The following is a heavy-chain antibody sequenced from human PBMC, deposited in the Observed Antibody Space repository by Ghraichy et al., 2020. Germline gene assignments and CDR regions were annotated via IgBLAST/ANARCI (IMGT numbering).Heavy chain of an antibody. J-gene: IGHJ4*02. CDR2: IKTRPHGGAT. CDR3: ATGGELWATSYFDY. CDR1: GFTFSDAW. V-gene: IGHV3-15*01. Sequence: GSLRLSCVGTGFTFSDAWMSWVRQVPGQGLEWVGHIKTRPHGGATETAASVEGRFFISRDDSRNTLYLQMNGLRPDDAGVYFCATGGELWATSYFDYWGRGTRVAVSS. D-gene: IGHD2-21*01.